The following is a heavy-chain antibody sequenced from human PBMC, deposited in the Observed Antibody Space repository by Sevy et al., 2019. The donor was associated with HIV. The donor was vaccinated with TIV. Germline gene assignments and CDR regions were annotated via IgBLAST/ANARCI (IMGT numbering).Heavy chain of an antibody. CDR2: IRSTGDST. D-gene: IGHD2-2*01. Sequence: GGSLRRSCAASGFGFSSHAMSWVRQAPGKGLEWVSAIRSTGDSTYYADSVKGRFTISRDNSKNTVYVEMTSLRADDTAIYYCAKSLRPDIVVSAAHHTYYYGMDVWGQGPTVTVSS. V-gene: IGHV3-23*01. CDR1: GFGFSSHA. J-gene: IGHJ6*02. CDR3: AKSLRPDIVVSAAHHTYYYGMDV.